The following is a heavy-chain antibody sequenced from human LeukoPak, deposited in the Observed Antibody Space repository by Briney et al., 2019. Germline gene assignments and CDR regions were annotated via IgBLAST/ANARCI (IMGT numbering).Heavy chain of an antibody. CDR2: INHSGST. V-gene: IGHV4-34*01. Sequence: SETLSLTCAVYGGSFSGYYWSWIRQPPGKGLEWIGEINHSGSTNYNPSLKSRVTISVDTSKNQFSLKPSSVTAADTAVYYCARGSGYCSGGSCYGTPYYYYYMDVWGKGTTVTVSS. CDR3: ARGSGYCSGGSCYGTPYYYYYMDV. D-gene: IGHD2-15*01. CDR1: GGSFSGYY. J-gene: IGHJ6*03.